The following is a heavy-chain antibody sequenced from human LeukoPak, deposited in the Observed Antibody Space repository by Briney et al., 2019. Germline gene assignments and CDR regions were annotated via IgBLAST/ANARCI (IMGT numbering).Heavy chain of an antibody. V-gene: IGHV3-74*01. CDR2: ISPTGSTT. Sequence: PGGSLRLSCTASGFSFSGHWMHWARQLPGKGLVWVSRISPTGSTTSYADSVKGRFTVSRDNAKNTLYLQVNNLRAEDTAVYYSARGPNSNWSGHDFWGQGTLLTVSS. J-gene: IGHJ4*02. CDR3: ARGPNSNWSGHDF. CDR1: GFSFSGHW. D-gene: IGHD6-6*01.